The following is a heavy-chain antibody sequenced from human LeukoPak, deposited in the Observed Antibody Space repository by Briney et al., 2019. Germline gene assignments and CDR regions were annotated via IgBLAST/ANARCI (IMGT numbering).Heavy chain of an antibody. CDR1: GYTFTSYG. CDR2: ISAYNGNT. CDR3: ARGSGSSSWHGVDY. D-gene: IGHD6-13*01. V-gene: IGHV1-18*01. Sequence: ASVKVSCKASGYTFTSYGISWVRQAPGQGFEWMGWISAYNGNTHYAQKLQGRVTMTTDTSTSTVYMELRSLRSEDTAVYYCARGSGSSSWHGVDYWGQGTLVTVSS. J-gene: IGHJ4*02.